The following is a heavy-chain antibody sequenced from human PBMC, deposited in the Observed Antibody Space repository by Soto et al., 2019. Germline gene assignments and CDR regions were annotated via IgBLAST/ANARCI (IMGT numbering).Heavy chain of an antibody. D-gene: IGHD6-13*01. CDR2: ISAYNGNT. CDR1: GYTFTSYG. Sequence: ASVKVSCKDSGYTFTSYGISWVRQAPGQGLEWMGWISAYNGNTNYAQKLQGRVTMTTDTSTSTAYMELRSLRSDDTAVYYCARVTGVIAAAGKTPFDYWGQGTLVTVSS. V-gene: IGHV1-18*01. J-gene: IGHJ4*02. CDR3: ARVTGVIAAAGKTPFDY.